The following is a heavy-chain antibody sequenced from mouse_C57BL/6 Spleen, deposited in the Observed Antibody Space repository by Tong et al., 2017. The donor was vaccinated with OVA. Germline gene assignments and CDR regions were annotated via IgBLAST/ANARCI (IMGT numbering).Heavy chain of an antibody. Sequence: VQLQESGAELVRPGASVKLSCKASGYTFTDYYINWVKQRPRQGLEWIARIYTGSGNTYYNEKFKGKATLTAEKSSSTAYMQLSSLTSEDSAVYFCARHGDGYYVDYAMDYWGQGTSVTVSS. D-gene: IGHD2-3*01. CDR2: IYTGSGNT. CDR1: GYTFTDYY. CDR3: ARHGDGYYVDYAMDY. V-gene: IGHV1-76*01. J-gene: IGHJ4*01.